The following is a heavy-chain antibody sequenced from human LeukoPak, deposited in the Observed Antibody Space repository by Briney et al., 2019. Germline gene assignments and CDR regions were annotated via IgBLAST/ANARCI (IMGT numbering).Heavy chain of an antibody. CDR2: IYYSGST. Sequence: SETLSLTCTVSGGSISSYYWSWIRQPPGKGLEWIGYIYYSGSTNYNPSLKSRVTISVDTSKNQFSLKLSSVTAADTAVYYCAGWNCSSTSCYMAGGYFDYWGQGTLVTVSS. V-gene: IGHV4-59*01. CDR3: AGWNCSSTSCYMAGGYFDY. D-gene: IGHD2-2*02. J-gene: IGHJ4*02. CDR1: GGSISSYY.